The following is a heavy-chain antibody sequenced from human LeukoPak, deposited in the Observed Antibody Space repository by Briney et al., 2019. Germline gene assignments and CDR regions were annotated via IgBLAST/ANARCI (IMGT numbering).Heavy chain of an antibody. CDR3: AKDNYYGSGTITYFDY. D-gene: IGHD3-10*01. CDR2: ISYDGSNK. CDR1: GFTFSSYG. J-gene: IGHJ4*02. Sequence: GGSLRLSCAASGFTFSSYGMHWVRQAPGKGLEWVAVISYDGSNKYYADSVKGRFTISRDNSKNTLYLQMNSLRAEDTAVYYYAKDNYYGSGTITYFDYWGQGTLVTVSS. V-gene: IGHV3-30*18.